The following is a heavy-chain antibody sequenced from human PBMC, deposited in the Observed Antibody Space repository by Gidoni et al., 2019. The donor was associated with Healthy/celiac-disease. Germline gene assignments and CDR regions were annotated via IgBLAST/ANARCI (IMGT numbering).Heavy chain of an antibody. V-gene: IGHV4-34*01. CDR2: INHSGST. D-gene: IGHD2-2*01. Sequence: QVQLQQWGAGLLKPSETLSLTCAVYGGSFSGYYWSWIRQPPGKGLEWIGEINHSGSTNYNPSLKSRVTISVDTSKNQFSLKLSSVTAADTAVYYCAFQLLNGMDVWGQGTTVTVSS. CDR1: GGSFSGYY. CDR3: AFQLLNGMDV. J-gene: IGHJ6*02.